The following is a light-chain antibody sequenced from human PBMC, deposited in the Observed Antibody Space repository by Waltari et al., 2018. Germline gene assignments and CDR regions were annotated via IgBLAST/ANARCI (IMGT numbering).Light chain of an antibody. J-gene: IGKJ1*01. CDR3: QQSYSSPWT. V-gene: IGKV1-39*01. Sequence: DIQMTQSQSFLSASVGDRVTITCRASQSISHYLNWYQQKPQKAPKLLMFGASSLQSGVPSRFSGSGSGTDFTLTINNLQPEDFATYYCQQSYSSPWTFGQGTRVEIK. CDR2: GAS. CDR1: QSISHY.